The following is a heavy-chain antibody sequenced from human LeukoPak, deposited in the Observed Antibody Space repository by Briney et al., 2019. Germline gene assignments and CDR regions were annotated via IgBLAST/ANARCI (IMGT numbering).Heavy chain of an antibody. Sequence: GGSLRLSCAASGFTFSSYEMNWVRQAPGKGLEWVSFISSSGSAIHYADSVRGRFTISRDNAKNSLYLQMSRLRAEDTAVYYCAREKLSFFDSSGYFDYWGQGALVSVSS. J-gene: IGHJ4*02. V-gene: IGHV3-48*03. CDR3: AREKLSFFDSSGYFDY. CDR2: ISSSGSAI. D-gene: IGHD3-22*01. CDR1: GFTFSSYE.